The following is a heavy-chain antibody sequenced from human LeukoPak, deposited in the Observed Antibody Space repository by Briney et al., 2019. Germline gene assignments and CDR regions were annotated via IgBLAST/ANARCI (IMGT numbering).Heavy chain of an antibody. J-gene: IGHJ4*02. CDR2: IRSKANNYAT. D-gene: IGHD3-22*01. CDR1: GFTFSSYA. CDR3: TRIDDSSGYYYQGFDY. Sequence: GGSLRLSCAASGFTFSSYAMSWVRQASGKGLEWVGRIRSKANNYATAYAASVRGRFTISRDDSKNTAYLQMNSLETEDTAVYYCTRIDDSSGYYYQGFDYWGQGTLVTVSS. V-gene: IGHV3-73*01.